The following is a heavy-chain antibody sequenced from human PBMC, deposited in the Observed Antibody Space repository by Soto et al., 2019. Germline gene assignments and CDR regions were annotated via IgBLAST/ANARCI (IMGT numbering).Heavy chain of an antibody. CDR3: ASRNTYYYDSSGYYQGDGMDV. Sequence: SVQVSCKASGGTFSSYAISWVRQAPGQGLEWMGGITPIFGTANYAQKFQGRVTITADKSTSTAYMELSSLRSEDTAVYYCASRNTYYYDSSGYYQGDGMDVWGQGTTVTVSS. D-gene: IGHD3-22*01. CDR1: GGTFSSYA. CDR2: ITPIFGTA. J-gene: IGHJ6*02. V-gene: IGHV1-69*06.